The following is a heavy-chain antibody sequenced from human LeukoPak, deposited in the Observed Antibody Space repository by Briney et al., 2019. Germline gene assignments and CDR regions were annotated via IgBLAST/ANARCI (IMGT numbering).Heavy chain of an antibody. CDR1: GYTFPTYW. V-gene: IGHV5-51*01. D-gene: IGHD5-12*01. Sequence: GASLKISCQGSGYTFPTYWIGWVRQIPGKGLEWMGIIYPGDSDTRYSPSFQGQVTISADKSISTAYLQWSSLEASDTAMYYCARQSRNGYDFDYWGQGTLVTVSS. J-gene: IGHJ4*02. CDR2: IYPGDSDT. CDR3: ARQSRNGYDFDY.